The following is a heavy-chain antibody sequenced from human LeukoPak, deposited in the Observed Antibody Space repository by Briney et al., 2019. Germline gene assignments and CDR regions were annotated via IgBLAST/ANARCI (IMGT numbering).Heavy chain of an antibody. V-gene: IGHV1-46*01. D-gene: IGHD3-22*01. CDR2: INPSGGST. CDR3: ARDPHYYDSSGYHQRDAFDI. Sequence: ASVKVSCKASGYTFTSYYMHWVRQAPGQGLEWMGIINPSGGSTSYAQKFQGRVTMTRDMSTSTVYMELSSLRSEDTAVYYCARDPHYYDSSGYHQRDAFDIWGQGTMVTVSS. CDR1: GYTFTSYY. J-gene: IGHJ3*02.